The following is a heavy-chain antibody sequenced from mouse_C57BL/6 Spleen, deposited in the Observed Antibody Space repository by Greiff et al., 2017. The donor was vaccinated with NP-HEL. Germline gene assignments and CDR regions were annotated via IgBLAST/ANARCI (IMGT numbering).Heavy chain of an antibody. Sequence: VQLQQSGPELVKPGASVKISCKASGYAFSSSWMNWVKQRPGKGLEWIGRIYPGDGDTNYNGKFKGKATLTADKSSSTAYMQLSSLTSEDSAVYFGARAYGYGWFAYWGQGTLVTVSA. J-gene: IGHJ3*01. CDR2: IYPGDGDT. CDR3: ARAYGYGWFAY. D-gene: IGHD2-2*01. V-gene: IGHV1-82*01. CDR1: GYAFSSSW.